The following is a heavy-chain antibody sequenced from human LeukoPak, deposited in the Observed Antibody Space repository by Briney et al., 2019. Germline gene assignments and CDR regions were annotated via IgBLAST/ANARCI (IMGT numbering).Heavy chain of an antibody. Sequence: SETLSLTCAVYGGSFSGYYWSWIRQPPGKGLEWIGEINHSGSTNYNPSLKSRVTISVDTSKNQFSLKPSSVTAADTAVYYCARGQTDWDILTGYYVDYWGQGTLVTVSS. J-gene: IGHJ4*02. CDR2: INHSGST. CDR3: ARGQTDWDILTGYYVDY. V-gene: IGHV4-34*01. D-gene: IGHD3-9*01. CDR1: GGSFSGYY.